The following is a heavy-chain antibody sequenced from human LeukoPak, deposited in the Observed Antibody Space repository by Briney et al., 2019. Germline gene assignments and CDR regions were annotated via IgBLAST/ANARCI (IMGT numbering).Heavy chain of an antibody. CDR1: GGSISSGGYY. CDR3: ARDTMVRGVPHYGMDA. Sequence: SETLSLTCTVSGGSISSGGYYWSWIRQHPGKGLEWIGYIYYSGSTYYNPSLKSRVTISVDTSKNQFSLKLSSVTAADTAVYYCARDTMVRGVPHYGMDAWGQGTTVTVSS. V-gene: IGHV4-31*03. CDR2: IYYSGST. D-gene: IGHD3-10*01. J-gene: IGHJ6*02.